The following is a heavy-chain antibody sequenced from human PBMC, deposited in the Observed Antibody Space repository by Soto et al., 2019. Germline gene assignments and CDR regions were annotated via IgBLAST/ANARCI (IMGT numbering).Heavy chain of an antibody. V-gene: IGHV4-34*01. J-gene: IGHJ4*02. CDR1: GGSFSGYY. Sequence: QVQLQQWGAGLLKPSETLSLTCAVYGGSFSGYYWSWIRQPPGKGLEWIGEINHSGSTNYNPSLKSRVTISVDTSKNQFSLKLSSVTAADTAVYYCARGRVGPLGYWGQRTLVTVSS. CDR3: ARGRVGPLGY. CDR2: INHSGST. D-gene: IGHD1-26*01.